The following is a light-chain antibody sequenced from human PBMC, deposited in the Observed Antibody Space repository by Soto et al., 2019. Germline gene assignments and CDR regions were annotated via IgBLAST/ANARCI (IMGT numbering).Light chain of an antibody. Sequence: QSALTQPPSASGSPGQSVTISCTGTSSDVGGYNYVSWYQQYPGTAPKVVIFDVNRRPSGVPDRFSGSKSGNTASLTVAGLQAEEEADYYCSSYAGRNNWVFGGGTQLTVL. CDR2: DVN. CDR1: SSDVGGYNY. CDR3: SSYAGRNNWV. V-gene: IGLV2-8*01. J-gene: IGLJ3*02.